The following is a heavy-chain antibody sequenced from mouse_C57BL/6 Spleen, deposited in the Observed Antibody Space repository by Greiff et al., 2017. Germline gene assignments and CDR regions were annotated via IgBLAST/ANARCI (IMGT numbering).Heavy chain of an antibody. CDR1: GYTFTSYW. D-gene: IGHD2-14*01. CDR2: IDPSDSYT. J-gene: IGHJ3*01. Sequence: QVQLKQPGAELVRPGTSVKLSCKASGYTFTSYWMHWVKQRPGQGLEWIGVIDPSDSYTNYNQKFKGKATLTVDTSSSTAYMQLSSLTSEDSAVYYCARGRYEAWFAYWGQGTLVTVSA. CDR3: ARGRYEAWFAY. V-gene: IGHV1-59*01.